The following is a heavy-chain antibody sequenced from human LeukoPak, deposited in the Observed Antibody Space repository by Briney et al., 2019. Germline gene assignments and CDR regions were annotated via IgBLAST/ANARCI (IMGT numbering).Heavy chain of an antibody. CDR2: ISSSGSTI. CDR3: ARLFWSGPPPDY. CDR1: GFTFSDYY. D-gene: IGHD3-3*01. V-gene: IGHV3-11*04. Sequence: GSLRLSCAASGFTFSDYYMSWIRQAPGKGLEWVSYISSSGSTIYYADSVKGRFTISRDNAKNSLYLQMNSLRAEDTAVYYCARLFWSGPPPDYWGQGTLVTVSS. J-gene: IGHJ4*02.